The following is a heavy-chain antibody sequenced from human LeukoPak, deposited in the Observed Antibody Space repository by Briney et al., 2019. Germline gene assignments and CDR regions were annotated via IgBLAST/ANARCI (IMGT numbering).Heavy chain of an antibody. Sequence: GGSLRLSCAASGFTFSSCAMNWVRQAPGKGLEWVSGISGSGGIAHYADSVRGRFTISRDNSKNTLYLQMNSLRAEDTAVYYCAKDPTDFDSSGQTYFDYWGQGSLVTVSS. J-gene: IGHJ4*02. D-gene: IGHD3-22*01. CDR2: ISGSGGIA. CDR3: AKDPTDFDSSGQTYFDY. CDR1: GFTFSSCA. V-gene: IGHV3-23*01.